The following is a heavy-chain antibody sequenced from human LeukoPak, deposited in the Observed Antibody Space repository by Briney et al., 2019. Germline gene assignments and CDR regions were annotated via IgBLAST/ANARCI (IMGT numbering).Heavy chain of an antibody. CDR3: ARYRGGSGYHFDY. V-gene: IGHV4-4*02. CDR1: GGSLSSSNW. J-gene: IGHJ4*02. CDR2: IYHSGST. Sequence: PSETLSLTCAVSGGSLSSSNWWSWVRQSPGRGLEWIGEIYHSGSTNYNPSLKSRVTISLDKSKNQFSLKLTSVTAADTAVYYCARYRGGSGYHFDYWGQGTLVTVSS. D-gene: IGHD5-12*01.